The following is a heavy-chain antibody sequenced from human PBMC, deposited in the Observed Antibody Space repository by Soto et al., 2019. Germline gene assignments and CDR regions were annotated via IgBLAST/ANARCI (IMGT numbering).Heavy chain of an antibody. CDR1: GFTFSSYA. V-gene: IGHV3-23*01. J-gene: IGHJ4*02. CDR3: AKDIGLGITRFDY. CDR2: ISGSGGST. Sequence: GGSLRLSCAASGFTFSSYAMSWVRQAPGKGLEWVSAISGSGGSTYYADSVKGRFTISRDNSKSTLYLQMNSLRAEDTAVYYCAKDIGLGITRFDYWGQGTLVTVSS. D-gene: IGHD3-10*01.